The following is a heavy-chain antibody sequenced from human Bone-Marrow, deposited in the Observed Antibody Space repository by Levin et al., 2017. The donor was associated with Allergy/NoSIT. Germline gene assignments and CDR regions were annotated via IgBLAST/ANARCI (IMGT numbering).Heavy chain of an antibody. D-gene: IGHD1/OR15-1a*01. CDR1: GFTLSDYY. J-gene: IGHJ6*02. CDR2: ISSRGTTM. Sequence: GGSLRLSCAASGFTLSDYYMSWIRQAPGKGLEWVSYISSRGTTMYLADSVKGRFPISTDNATKPLSLQMNSLRADAPAVYYCSRDMNKAQYNYGMDVWGQGTTVTVSS. CDR3: SRDMNKAQYNYGMDV. V-gene: IGHV3-11*01.